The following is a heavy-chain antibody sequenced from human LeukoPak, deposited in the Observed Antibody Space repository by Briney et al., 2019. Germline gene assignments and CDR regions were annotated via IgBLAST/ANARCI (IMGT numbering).Heavy chain of an antibody. CDR2: INLRCNYK. J-gene: IGHJ4*02. D-gene: IGHD1-26*01. Sequence: GGSLRLFCAASGFTFSTYTMIWLRQAPGKGLNWVSSINLRCNYKYYADSVKGRFSISRDSANNPLYLQMNSLRAEDTAFYYCVREDGVVGASSSFDYWGQGTLVTVSS. CDR3: VREDGVVGASSSFDY. V-gene: IGHV3-21*01. CDR1: GFTFSTYT.